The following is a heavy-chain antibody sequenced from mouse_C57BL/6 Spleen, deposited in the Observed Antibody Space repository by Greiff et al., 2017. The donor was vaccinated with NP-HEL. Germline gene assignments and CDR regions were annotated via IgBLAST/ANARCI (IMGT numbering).Heavy chain of an antibody. D-gene: IGHD1-1*01. V-gene: IGHV2-6-1*01. CDR1: GFSLTSYG. Sequence: VKLMESGPGLVAPSQSLSITCTVSGFSLTSYGVHWVRQPPGKGLEWLVVIWSDGSTTYNSALKSRLSISKDNSKSQVFLKMNSLQTDDTAMYYCARHGDYYGSSSYAMDYWGQGTSVTVSS. J-gene: IGHJ4*01. CDR3: ARHGDYYGSSSYAMDY. CDR2: IWSDGST.